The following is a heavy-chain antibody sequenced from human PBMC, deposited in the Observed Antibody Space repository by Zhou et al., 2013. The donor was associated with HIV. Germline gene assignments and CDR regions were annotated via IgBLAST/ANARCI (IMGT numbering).Heavy chain of an antibody. J-gene: IGHJ3*02. V-gene: IGHV1-69*05. Sequence: QVQLVQSGAEVKKPGSSVKVSCKASGGTFSMYAMSWVRQAPGEGLEWMGGIIPMLDIANYAQKFQGRVTITTDESTSTANMELSSLKSEDTAVYYCASSTGGESAFDIWGQGTMVTVSS. CDR1: GGTFSMYA. D-gene: IGHD7-27*01. CDR2: IIPMLDIA. CDR3: ASSTGGESAFDI.